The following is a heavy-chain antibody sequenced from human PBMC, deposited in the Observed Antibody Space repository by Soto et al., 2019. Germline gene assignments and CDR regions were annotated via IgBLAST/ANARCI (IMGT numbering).Heavy chain of an antibody. D-gene: IGHD1-26*01. CDR1: GYTFTSYG. V-gene: IGHV1-18*04. CDR2: ISAYNGNT. J-gene: IGHJ3*02. Sequence: ASVKVSCKASGYTFTSYGISWVRQAPGQGLEWMGWISAYNGNTNYAQKLQGRVTMTTDTSTSTAYMELRSLRSDDTAVYYCARNGWEMATTREIGAFDIWGQGTMVTVSS. CDR3: ARNGWEMATTREIGAFDI.